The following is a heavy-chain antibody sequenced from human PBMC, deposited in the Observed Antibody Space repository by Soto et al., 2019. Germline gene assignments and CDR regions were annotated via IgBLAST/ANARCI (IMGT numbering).Heavy chain of an antibody. J-gene: IGHJ4*02. D-gene: IGHD3-10*01. CDR1: GDTFTSYA. CDR2: INAGNGNT. V-gene: IGHV1-3*01. CDR3: ARGGLDSSLLFPYYFDY. Sequence: GASVKVSCKASGDTFTSYARHWVRQAPGQRLEWMGWINAGNGNTKYSQKFQGRVTITRDTSASTAYMELSSLRSEDTAVYYCARGGLDSSLLFPYYFDYWGQGTLVTVSS.